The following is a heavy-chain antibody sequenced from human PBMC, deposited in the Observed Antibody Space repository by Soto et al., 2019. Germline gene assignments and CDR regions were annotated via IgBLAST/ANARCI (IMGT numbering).Heavy chain of an antibody. V-gene: IGHV4-31*03. CDR1: GGSSSSGGYY. CDR3: ASSRGYTSSWYWFDP. D-gene: IGHD6-13*01. CDR2: IYYSGST. Sequence: SETLSLPCSVAGGSSSSGGYYWSWIRQHPGKGLEWIGYIYYSGSTYYNPSLKSRVTISVDTSKNQFSLKLSSVTAADTAVYYCASSRGYTSSWYWFDPWGQGTLVTVSS. J-gene: IGHJ5*02.